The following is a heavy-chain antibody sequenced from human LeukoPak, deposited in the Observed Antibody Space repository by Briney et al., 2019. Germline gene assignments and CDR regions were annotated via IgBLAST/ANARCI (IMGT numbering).Heavy chain of an antibody. CDR3: ATLAPDYYDSSGYYYPGYFQH. V-gene: IGHV1-24*01. CDR2: FDSEDGET. CDR1: GYTLTELS. J-gene: IGHJ1*01. D-gene: IGHD3-22*01. Sequence: GASVKVSCKVSGYTLTELSMHWVRQAPGKGLEWMGGFDSEDGETIYAQKFQGRVTMTEDTSTDTAYMELSSLRSEDTAVYYCATLAPDYYDSSGYYYPGYFQHWGQGTLVTVSS.